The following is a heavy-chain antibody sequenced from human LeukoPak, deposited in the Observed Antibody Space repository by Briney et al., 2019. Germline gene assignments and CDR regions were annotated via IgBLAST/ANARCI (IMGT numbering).Heavy chain of an antibody. CDR1: GFTFSSYT. CDR2: ITSNGGST. J-gene: IGHJ6*03. CDR3: ARSRGLDLHYYYYMDV. V-gene: IGHV3-64*01. D-gene: IGHD3-10*01. Sequence: PGGSLRLSCAVSGFTFSSYTMHWVRQAPGKGLEYVSAITSNGGSTYLQNSVKGRFTISSDNSKKPLYLQMGSLRVEDMAVYYCARSRGLDLHYYYYMDVWGKGTTVTVAS.